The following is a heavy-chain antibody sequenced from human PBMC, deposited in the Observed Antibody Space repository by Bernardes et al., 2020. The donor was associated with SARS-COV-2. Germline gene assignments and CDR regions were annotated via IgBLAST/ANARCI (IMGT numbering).Heavy chain of an antibody. CDR2: ISYDGSNK. D-gene: IGHD2-2*01. CDR3: ARGGCSSTSCYADYYYGMDV. CDR1: GFTFSSYG. V-gene: IGHV3-30*03. J-gene: IGHJ6*02. Sequence: GGSLRLSCAASGFTFSSYGMHWVRQAPGKGLEWVAVISYDGSNKYYADSVKGRFTISRDNSKNTLYLQMNSLRAEDTAVYYCARGGCSSTSCYADYYYGMDVWGQGTTVTVSS.